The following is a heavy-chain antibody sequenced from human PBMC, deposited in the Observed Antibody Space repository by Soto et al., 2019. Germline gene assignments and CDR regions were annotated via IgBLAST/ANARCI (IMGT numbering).Heavy chain of an antibody. CDR3: ARDLDCGGDCYSDAFDI. J-gene: IGHJ3*02. D-gene: IGHD2-21*01. CDR2: MNPNTGNT. Sequence: QVQLVQSGAEVKKPGASVKVSCSASGYTFISNDINWVRQAPGQGLEGMGWMNPNTGNTGYAQKFQGRVTMTRSTSINTAYMELRSLRSEDTAVYYCARDLDCGGDCYSDAFDIWGQGTLVTVSS. V-gene: IGHV1-8*01. CDR1: GYTFISND.